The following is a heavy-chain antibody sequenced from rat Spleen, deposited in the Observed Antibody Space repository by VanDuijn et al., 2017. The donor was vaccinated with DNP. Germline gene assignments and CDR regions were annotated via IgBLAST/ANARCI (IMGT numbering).Heavy chain of an antibody. CDR3: ARQGYGANWFAY. CDR2: IIHDGSNI. D-gene: IGHD4-3*01. J-gene: IGHJ3*01. Sequence: EVQLVESGGGLVQPGRSLKLSCAVSGFTFSNYGMAWVRQTPTKGLEWVATIIHDGSNIYYRDSVKGRFTISRDNAKNTQYLQMDSLRSEDTATYYCARQGYGANWFAYWGQGTLVTVSS. V-gene: IGHV5S14*01. CDR1: GFTFSNYG.